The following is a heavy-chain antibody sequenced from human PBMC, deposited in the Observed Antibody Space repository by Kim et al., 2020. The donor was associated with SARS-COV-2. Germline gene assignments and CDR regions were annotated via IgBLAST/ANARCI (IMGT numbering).Heavy chain of an antibody. CDR2: VYYSGTT. J-gene: IGHJ4*02. Sequence: SETLSLTCTVSGGSISDYYWSWIRQPPGKGLEWVGYVYYSGTTEYNPSLGSRVAMSADTSSNQFFLNLDSVTAADTAVYYCARHKSGVTVLDYFDCWGQGTLVTVSS. CDR1: GGSISDYY. D-gene: IGHD2-8*01. CDR3: ARHKSGVTVLDYFDC. V-gene: IGHV4-59*01.